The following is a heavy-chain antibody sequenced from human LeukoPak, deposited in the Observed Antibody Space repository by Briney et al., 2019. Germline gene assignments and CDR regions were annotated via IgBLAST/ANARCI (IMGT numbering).Heavy chain of an antibody. CDR1: GYSFTSYW. J-gene: IGHJ5*02. V-gene: IGHV5-51*01. Sequence: GESLKISCKGSGYSFTSYWIGWVRQMPGKGLEWMGIIYPGDSDTRYSPSFQGQVTISADKSISTAYLQGSSLKASDTAMYYCARATSGSGSYRGGWFDPWGQGTLVTVSS. CDR2: IYPGDSDT. CDR3: ARATSGSGSYRGGWFDP. D-gene: IGHD3-10*01.